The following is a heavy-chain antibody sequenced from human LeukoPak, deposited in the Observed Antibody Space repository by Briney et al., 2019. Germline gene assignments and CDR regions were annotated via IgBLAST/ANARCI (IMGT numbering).Heavy chain of an antibody. D-gene: IGHD6-19*01. CDR2: INHSGST. CDR1: GGSFSGYY. Sequence: SETLSLTCAVYGGSFSGYYWSWIRQPPGKGLEWIGEINHSGSTNYNPSLKSRVTISVDTSKNQFSLKLSSVTAADTAVYYCARVPPPQWLVVNNWFDPSGQGTLVTVSS. CDR3: ARVPPPQWLVVNNWFDP. V-gene: IGHV4-34*01. J-gene: IGHJ5*02.